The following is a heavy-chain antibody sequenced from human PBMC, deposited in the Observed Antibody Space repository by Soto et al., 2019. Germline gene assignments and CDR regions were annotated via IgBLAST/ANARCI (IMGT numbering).Heavy chain of an antibody. J-gene: IGHJ4*02. D-gene: IGHD6-19*01. CDR1: GGSITSGGYY. CDR3: ARRIPVAGLFDY. V-gene: IGHV4-31*03. Sequence: SETLSLTCTVSGGSITSGGYYWSWIRQHPGKGLEWIGYIHYSGSTYYNPSVNSRVTISRDTSKNQFSLKLSSVTAADTAVYYCARRIPVAGLFDYWGQGTLVTVSS. CDR2: IHYSGST.